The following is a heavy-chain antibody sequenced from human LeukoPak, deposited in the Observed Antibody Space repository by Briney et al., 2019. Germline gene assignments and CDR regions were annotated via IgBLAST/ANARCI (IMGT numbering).Heavy chain of an antibody. Sequence: PGGSLRLSCAASGFTFSTYDMTWVRQAPGKGLEWVSVISGSGGSTNHADSVKGRFTISRDNSKNTLYLQMNSLRDEDTAVYYCAKRWSNAIDIWGQGTKVTVSS. D-gene: IGHD3-3*01. J-gene: IGHJ3*02. V-gene: IGHV3-23*01. CDR3: AKRWSNAIDI. CDR2: ISGSGGST. CDR1: GFTFSTYD.